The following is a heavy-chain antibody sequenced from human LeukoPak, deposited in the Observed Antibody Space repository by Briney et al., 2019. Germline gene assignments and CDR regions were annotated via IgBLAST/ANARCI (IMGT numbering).Heavy chain of an antibody. CDR3: ATEPTGYCSSTSCYTDY. CDR2: ISAYNDKT. CDR1: GYTFTSYA. V-gene: IGHV1-18*01. J-gene: IGHJ4*02. Sequence: ASVKVSCKASGYTFTSYAISWVRQAPGQGLEWMGWISAYNDKTNYAQNLQGRVTMTTDTSTSTAYMEVRSLRSDDTAVYYCATEPTGYCSSTSCYTDYWGQGTLVTVSS. D-gene: IGHD2-2*02.